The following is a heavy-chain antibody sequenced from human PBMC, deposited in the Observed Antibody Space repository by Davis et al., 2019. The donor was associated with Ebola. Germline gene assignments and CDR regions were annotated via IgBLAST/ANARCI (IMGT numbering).Heavy chain of an antibody. CDR3: ARGRKVARMGSWFDS. J-gene: IGHJ5*01. V-gene: IGHV1-8*01. Sequence: AASVKVSRKASGYTFTNYDVHWVRQGTGQGLEWIGWMNPNSGNTGYGQKFQGRVTMTRNTSISTAYMELSSLTSEDTAVYYCARGRKVARMGSWFDSWGQGTLVTVSS. CDR2: MNPNSGNT. CDR1: GYTFTNYD. D-gene: IGHD5-12*01.